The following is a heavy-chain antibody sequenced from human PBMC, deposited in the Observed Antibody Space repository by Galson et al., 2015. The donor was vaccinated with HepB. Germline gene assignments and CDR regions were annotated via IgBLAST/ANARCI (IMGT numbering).Heavy chain of an antibody. CDR1: GGSISSSSYY. D-gene: IGHD2-2*01. V-gene: IGHV4-39*01. J-gene: IGHJ3*02. CDR3: ARGGVVVPAAIGVYAFDI. CDR2: IYYSGST. Sequence: SETLSLTCTVSGGSISSSSYYWGWIRQPPGKGLEWIGSIYYSGSTYYNPSLKSRVTISVDTAKNQSSLKLSSVTAADTAVYYCARGGVVVPAAIGVYAFDIWGQGTMVTVSS.